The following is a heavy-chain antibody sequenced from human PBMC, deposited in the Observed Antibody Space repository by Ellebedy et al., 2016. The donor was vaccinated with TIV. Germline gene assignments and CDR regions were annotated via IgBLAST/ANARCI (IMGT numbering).Heavy chain of an antibody. J-gene: IGHJ4*02. CDR2: ISYDGFHE. CDR3: ARDRETWFGDPTGLDY. V-gene: IGHV3-30*03. CDR1: GFTFNSYA. D-gene: IGHD3-10*01. Sequence: PGGSLRLSCAASGFTFNSYAMHRVRQAPGPGLERVAVISYDGFHEYYADSVKGRFTISRDNYMNTLYLQMNSLRAEDTAVYYCARDRETWFGDPTGLDYWGQGTLVTVSS.